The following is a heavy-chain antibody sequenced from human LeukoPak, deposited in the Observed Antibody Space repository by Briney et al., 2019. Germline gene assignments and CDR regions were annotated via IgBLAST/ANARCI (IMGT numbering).Heavy chain of an antibody. CDR2: INHSGST. J-gene: IGHJ4*02. CDR3: AREAILDY. D-gene: IGHD2-21*01. CDR1: GGSISSYY. Sequence: SETLSLTCTVSGGSISSYYWSWIRQPPGKGLEWIGEINHSGSTNYNPSLKSRVTISVDTSKNQFSLKLSSVTAADTAVYYCAREAILDYWGQGTLVTVSS. V-gene: IGHV4-34*01.